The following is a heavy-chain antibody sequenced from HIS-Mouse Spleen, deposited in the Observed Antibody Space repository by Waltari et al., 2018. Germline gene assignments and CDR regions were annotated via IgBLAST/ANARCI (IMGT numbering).Heavy chain of an antibody. CDR2: IYYSGST. J-gene: IGHJ2*01. D-gene: IGHD6-13*01. Sequence: QLQLQESGQGLVKPSETLSLTCTVSGGSISSSSFYGGWMRQPPGKGVEWIGSIYYSGSTYYNPSLKSRVTISVDTSKNQFSLKLSSVTAADTAVYYCAREIPYSSSWYDWYFDLWGRGTLVTVSS. V-gene: IGHV4-39*07. CDR1: GGSISSSSFY. CDR3: AREIPYSSSWYDWYFDL.